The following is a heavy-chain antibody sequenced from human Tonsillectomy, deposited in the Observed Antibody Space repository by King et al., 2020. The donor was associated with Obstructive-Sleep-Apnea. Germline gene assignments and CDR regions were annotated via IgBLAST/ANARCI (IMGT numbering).Heavy chain of an antibody. D-gene: IGHD3-3*01. Sequence: VQLVESGGGLVQPGGSLRLSCAASGFTFSSYWMSWVRQAPGKGLEWVANIKQDGSEKNYVDYVKGRFTTSRDNAKNSLYLQMNSLRAEDTAVYYCARGTNKRFLEWLSPFDPWDQGTLVTVSS. CDR1: GFTFSSYW. CDR2: IKQDGSEK. V-gene: IGHV3-7*03. CDR3: ARGTNKRFLEWLSPFDP. J-gene: IGHJ5*02.